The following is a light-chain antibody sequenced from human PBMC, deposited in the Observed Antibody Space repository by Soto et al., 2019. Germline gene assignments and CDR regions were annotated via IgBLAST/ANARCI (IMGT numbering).Light chain of an antibody. J-gene: IGKJ1*01. V-gene: IGKV3-15*01. CDR3: QQYNNWPPWT. CDR2: GAS. CDR1: QSVGSN. Sequence: EIVMTQSPATLSVSPGERATLSCRASQSVGSNLARYQQKPGQAPRLLIYGASTRATGIPARFSGSGSVTEFTLTISSLQSEDFAVYYCQQYNNWPPWTFGQGTKVDIK.